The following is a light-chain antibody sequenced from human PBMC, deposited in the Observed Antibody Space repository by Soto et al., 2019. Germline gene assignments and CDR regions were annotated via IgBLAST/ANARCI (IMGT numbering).Light chain of an antibody. V-gene: IGKV3-15*01. J-gene: IGKJ5*01. CDR1: QSVRNN. CDR2: YAS. CDR3: QQYKNWTPIT. Sequence: EIMMTQSPATLSVSPGERATLSCRASQSVRNNLAWYPQKPGQAPRLLIYYASTRATGIPARFSGSGSGTEFTLTISSLQSEDFALYYCQQYKNWTPITFGQGTRLEIK.